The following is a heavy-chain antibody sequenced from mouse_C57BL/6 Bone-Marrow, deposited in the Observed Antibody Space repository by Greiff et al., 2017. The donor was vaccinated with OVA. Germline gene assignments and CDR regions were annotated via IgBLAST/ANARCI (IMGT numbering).Heavy chain of an antibody. J-gene: IGHJ4*01. CDR3: ARTLITTVVAGAMDY. CDR2: ISDGGSYT. V-gene: IGHV5-4*03. D-gene: IGHD1-1*01. CDR1: GFTFSSYA. Sequence: EVKLMESGGGLVKPGGSLKLSCAASGFTFSSYAMSWVRQTPEKRLEWVTTISDGGSYTYYPDNVKGRFTISRDNAKNNLYLQMSHLKSEDTAMYYCARTLITTVVAGAMDYWGQGTSVTVSS.